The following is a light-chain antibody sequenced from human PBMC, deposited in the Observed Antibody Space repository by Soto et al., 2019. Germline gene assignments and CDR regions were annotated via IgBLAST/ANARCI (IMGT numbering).Light chain of an antibody. V-gene: IGKV1-5*01. CDR1: QSISSW. CDR2: DVS. J-gene: IGKJ1*01. CDR3: QQYNTYSQT. Sequence: IQMTQSPSTLSASVGDRVTITCRASQSISSWLAWYQQRPGKAPKLLIYDVSSLQSGVPSRFSGSGSGTEFTLTISSLQPEDFATYYCQQYNTYSQTFGQGTKVDIK.